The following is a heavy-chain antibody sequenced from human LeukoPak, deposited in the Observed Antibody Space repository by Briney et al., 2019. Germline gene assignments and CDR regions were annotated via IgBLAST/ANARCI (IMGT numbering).Heavy chain of an antibody. CDR3: ARGVLLWFGELFYYYGMDV. CDR2: IYHSGST. J-gene: IGHJ6*04. Sequence: SETLSLTCAVSGGSISSSNWWSWVRQPPGKGLEWIGEIYHSGSTNYNPSLKSRVTLSVDKSKNQFSLKLSSVTAADTAVYYCARGVLLWFGELFYYYGMDVWGKGTTVTVSS. V-gene: IGHV4-4*02. CDR1: GGSISSSNW. D-gene: IGHD3-10*01.